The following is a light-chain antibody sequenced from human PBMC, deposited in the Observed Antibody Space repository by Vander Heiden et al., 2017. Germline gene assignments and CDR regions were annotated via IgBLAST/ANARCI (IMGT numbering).Light chain of an antibody. CDR1: SDINVGPYR. V-gene: IGLV5-45*03. CDR3: MIWHSSASV. J-gene: IGLJ2*01. CDR2: YKSDSDK. Sequence: QAVLTQPSSLSASPGASASLTCTLRSDINVGPYRIYWYQQKPGSPPQYLLRYKSDSDKQQGSGVPSRFSGSKDASANAGILLIAGLQSEDEADDYCMIWHSSASVFGGGTKLTVL.